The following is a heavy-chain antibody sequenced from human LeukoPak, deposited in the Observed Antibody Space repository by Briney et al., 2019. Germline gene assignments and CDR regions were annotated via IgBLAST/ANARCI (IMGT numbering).Heavy chain of an antibody. J-gene: IGHJ4*02. CDR3: ASDCGGDCYSFDY. CDR1: GYSSTNYG. D-gene: IGHD2-21*02. CDR2: IHIYRGNT. V-gene: IGHV1-18*01. Sequence: ASVKVSCKASGYSSTNYGISWVRQAPGQGLEWMGWIHIYRGNTNYAQKFQGRVTMTTDTSTSTAYMELRSLRSDDTAVYYCASDCGGDCYSFDYWGQGTLVTVSS.